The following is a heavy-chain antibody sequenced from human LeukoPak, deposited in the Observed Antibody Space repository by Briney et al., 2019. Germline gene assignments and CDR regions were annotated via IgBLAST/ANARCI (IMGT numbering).Heavy chain of an antibody. CDR2: ISGSGGST. D-gene: IGHD6-19*01. J-gene: IGHJ4*02. Sequence: PGGSLRLSCAASGFTFSSYAMSWVRQAPGKGLEWVSAISGSGGSTYYADSVKGRFTISRDNSKNTLYLQMNSLRAEDTAVYYCARKVIAVGGIDYWGQGTLVTVSS. CDR3: ARKVIAVGGIDY. V-gene: IGHV3-23*01. CDR1: GFTFSSYA.